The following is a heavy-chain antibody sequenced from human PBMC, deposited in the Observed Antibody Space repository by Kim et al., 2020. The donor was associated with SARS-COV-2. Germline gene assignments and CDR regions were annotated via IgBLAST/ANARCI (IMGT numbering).Heavy chain of an antibody. D-gene: IGHD3-10*01. V-gene: IGHV3-30*04. CDR3: AREGAMVRGVTRTFDY. Sequence: GGSLRLSCAASGFTFSSYAMHWVRQAPGKGLEWVAVISYDGSNKYYADSVKGRFTISRDNSKNTLYLQMNSLRAEDTAVYYCAREGAMVRGVTRTFDYWGQGTLVTVSS. CDR1: GFTFSSYA. CDR2: ISYDGSNK. J-gene: IGHJ4*02.